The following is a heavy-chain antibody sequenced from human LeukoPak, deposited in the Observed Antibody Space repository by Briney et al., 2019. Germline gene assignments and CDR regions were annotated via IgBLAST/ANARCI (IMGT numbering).Heavy chain of an antibody. CDR3: ARSNALLRFLEWPSDFDP. CDR1: GGSISSSSYY. D-gene: IGHD3-3*01. J-gene: IGHJ5*02. CDR2: IYYSGST. V-gene: IGHV4-39*07. Sequence: SETLSLTCTVSGGSISSSSYYWGWIRQPPGKGLEWIGSIYYSGSTYYNPSLKSRVTISVDTSKNQFSLKLSSVTAADTAVYYCARSNALLRFLEWPSDFDPWGQGTLVTVSS.